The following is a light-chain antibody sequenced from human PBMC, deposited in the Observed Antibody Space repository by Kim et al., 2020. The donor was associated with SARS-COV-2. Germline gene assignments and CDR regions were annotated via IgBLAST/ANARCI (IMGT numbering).Light chain of an antibody. Sequence: PGERAARSCRASRRGYSSCLAWYQQKPGQAPRLLIYGASSRDTGIPDRFSGSGSGTDFTLTISRLEPEDFAVYYCQQYDGSPRTFGQGTKVDIK. CDR3: QQYDGSPRT. CDR1: RRGYSSC. J-gene: IGKJ1*01. CDR2: GAS. V-gene: IGKV3-20*01.